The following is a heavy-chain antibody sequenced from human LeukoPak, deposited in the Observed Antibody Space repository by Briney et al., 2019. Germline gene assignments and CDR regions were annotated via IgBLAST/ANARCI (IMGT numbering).Heavy chain of an antibody. CDR1: GYSFTTYW. D-gene: IGHD6-13*01. J-gene: IGHJ5*02. CDR2: TYPADSDT. Sequence: GESLKIPCKGSGYSFTTYWIAWVRQMPGKGLEWMGLTYPADSDTRYSPSFQGQVTIPADNSISTAYLQWSSLKASDTAMYYCAVGYSSSWDWFDPWGQGTLVTASS. CDR3: AVGYSSSWDWFDP. V-gene: IGHV5-51*01.